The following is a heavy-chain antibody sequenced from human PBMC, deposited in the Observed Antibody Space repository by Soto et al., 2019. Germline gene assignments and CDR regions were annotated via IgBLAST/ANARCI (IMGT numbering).Heavy chain of an antibody. CDR3: ARAVHTMIQGVRFRVDQ. V-gene: IGHV1-2*02. Sequence: ASVNVSFKASGSTFTAYYRHWVRQAPGQGLEWMGWINPNGGGTKYAQKFQGRVTMTRDTSINTAYMELTRLTSDDTAVYYCARAVHTMIQGVRFRVDQWGQGTLVTVSS. J-gene: IGHJ4*02. CDR1: GSTFTAYY. D-gene: IGHD3-10*01. CDR2: INPNGGGT.